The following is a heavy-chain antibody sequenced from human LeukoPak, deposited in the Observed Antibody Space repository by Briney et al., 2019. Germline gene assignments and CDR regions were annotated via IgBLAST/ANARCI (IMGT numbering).Heavy chain of an antibody. CDR2: ISSSGSTI. Sequence: GGSLRLSCAASGFTFSSYEMNWVRQAPGKGLEWVSYISSSGSTIYYADSVKGRFTISRDNSKNTLYLQMNSLRAEDTAVYYCAKDQLEYSSGWYALNFDYWGQGTLVTVSS. V-gene: IGHV3-48*03. D-gene: IGHD6-19*01. J-gene: IGHJ4*02. CDR3: AKDQLEYSSGWYALNFDY. CDR1: GFTFSSYE.